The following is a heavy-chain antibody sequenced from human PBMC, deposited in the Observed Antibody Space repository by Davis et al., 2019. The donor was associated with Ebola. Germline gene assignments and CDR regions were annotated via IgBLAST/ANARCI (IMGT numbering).Heavy chain of an antibody. D-gene: IGHD1-26*01. Sequence: CRAAGGIFTSGSAKHRGRQAAGKWLEWVGGIRSRANSYATAYAAEVKGRFNITRDDSKNTAYLQMNSLKTEDTAVYYCTGNGGSNDYWGQGTLVTVSS. CDR1: GIFTSGSA. J-gene: IGHJ4*02. CDR3: TGNGGSNDY. V-gene: IGHV3-73*01. CDR2: IRSRANSYAT.